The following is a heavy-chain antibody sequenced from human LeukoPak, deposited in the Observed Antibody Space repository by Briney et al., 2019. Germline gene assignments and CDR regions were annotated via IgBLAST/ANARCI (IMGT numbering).Heavy chain of an antibody. J-gene: IGHJ4*02. V-gene: IGHV1-58*02. D-gene: IGHD6-13*01. CDR1: GFTFTSSA. CDR3: AAEPGIAAAGRVYDY. Sequence: SVKVSCKASGFTFTSSAMQWVRQARGQRLEWIGWIVVGSGNTNHAQKFQERVTLTRDISTSTAYMEMSSLRSENTAVYYWAAEPGIAAAGRVYDYWGQGTLVTVSS. CDR2: IVVGSGNT.